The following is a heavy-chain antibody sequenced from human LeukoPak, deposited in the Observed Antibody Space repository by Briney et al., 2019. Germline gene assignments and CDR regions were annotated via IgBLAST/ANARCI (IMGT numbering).Heavy chain of an antibody. CDR2: IYDGGST. J-gene: IGHJ4*02. CDR3: ARGYYNTLTGEYYFDY. CDR1: GFTVSSFF. Sequence: GGSLRLSCAASGFTVSSFFMTWVRLAPGRGLEWVSIIYDGGSTYYANSVKGRYTISRDNSKNTVHLQMNSLRAEDTAVYYCARGYYNTLTGEYYFDYWGQGTLVTVSS. D-gene: IGHD3-9*01. V-gene: IGHV3-53*01.